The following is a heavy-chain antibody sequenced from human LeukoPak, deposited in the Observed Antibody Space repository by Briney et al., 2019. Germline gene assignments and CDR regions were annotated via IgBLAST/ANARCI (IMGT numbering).Heavy chain of an antibody. CDR2: ISYDGSNK. J-gene: IGHJ5*02. CDR3: ARSIMIFGVARGLGDWFDP. CDR1: GFTFSSYS. D-gene: IGHD3-3*01. V-gene: IGHV3-30-3*01. Sequence: PGGSLRLSCAASGFTFSSYSIHWVRQAPGKGLEWVAVISYDGSNKYYADSVKGRFTISRDNSKNTLYLQVSSLRAEDTAVYYCARSIMIFGVARGLGDWFDPWGQGTLVTVSS.